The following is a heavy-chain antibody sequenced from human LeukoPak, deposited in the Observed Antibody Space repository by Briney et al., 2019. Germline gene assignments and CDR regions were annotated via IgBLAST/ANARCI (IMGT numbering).Heavy chain of an antibody. V-gene: IGHV3-66*01. Sequence: GGSLRLSCAASGFTVSSNYMSWVRQAPGKGLEWVSVIYSGGITYYADSVKGRFTISRDNSKTTLFLQMNSLRAEDTAIYYCTKERPEEYYESGSYLDFWGQGTLVTVSS. J-gene: IGHJ4*02. CDR2: IYSGGIT. CDR3: TKERPEEYYESGSYLDF. CDR1: GFTVSSNY. D-gene: IGHD3-10*01.